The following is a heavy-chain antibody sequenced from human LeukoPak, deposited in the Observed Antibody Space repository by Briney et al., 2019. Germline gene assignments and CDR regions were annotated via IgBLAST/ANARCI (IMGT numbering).Heavy chain of an antibody. Sequence: GGSLRLSCAASGFTFSSYGMSWVRQAPGKGLEWVSAISGSGGSTYYADSVKGRFTISRDNSKNTLYLQMNSLRAEDTAVYYCAKGEDSSGYSPFDYWGQGTLVTVSS. CDR1: GFTFSSYG. J-gene: IGHJ4*02. D-gene: IGHD3-22*01. V-gene: IGHV3-23*01. CDR3: AKGEDSSGYSPFDY. CDR2: ISGSGGST.